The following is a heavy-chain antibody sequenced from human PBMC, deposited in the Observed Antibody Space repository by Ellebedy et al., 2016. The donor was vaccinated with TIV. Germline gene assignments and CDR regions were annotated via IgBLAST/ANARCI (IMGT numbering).Heavy chain of an antibody. V-gene: IGHV3-9*01. D-gene: IGHD1-26*01. CDR2: ISWNSGSI. Sequence: SLKISCAASGFTFDDYAMHWVRQAPGKGLEWVSGISWNSGSIGYADSVKGRFTISRDNAKNSLYLQMNSLRAEDTALYYSAKVDVGATIEGTFDYWGQGTLVTVSS. J-gene: IGHJ4*02. CDR1: GFTFDDYA. CDR3: AKVDVGATIEGTFDY.